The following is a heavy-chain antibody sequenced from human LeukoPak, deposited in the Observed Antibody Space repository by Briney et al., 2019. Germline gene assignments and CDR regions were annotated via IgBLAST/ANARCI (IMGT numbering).Heavy chain of an antibody. CDR1: VLTFSGSA. CDR2: IRSNANSYAT. D-gene: IGHD6-13*01. J-gene: IGHJ4*02. Sequence: GGSLRLSCAASVLTFSGSAMHWVGQASGKGLGWGGGIRSNANSYATASAGSVKARFTISRDDSKTTAYLQMNSLNTEDRAVYYCTSSSVIWYRSSWYRGDMFFDYWGKGTLVTVSS. CDR3: TSSSVIWYRSSWYRGDMFFDY. V-gene: IGHV3-73*01.